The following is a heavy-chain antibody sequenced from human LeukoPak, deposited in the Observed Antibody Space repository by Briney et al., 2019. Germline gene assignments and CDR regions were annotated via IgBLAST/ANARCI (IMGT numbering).Heavy chain of an antibody. D-gene: IGHD3-22*01. V-gene: IGHV4-39*07. CDR2: IYYSGST. J-gene: IGHJ4*02. Sequence: SETLSLTCTVSGGSISSSSYYWGWIRQPPGKGLEWIGSIYYSGSTYYNPSLKSRVTISVDTSKNQFSLKLISVTAADTAVYYCARGVGSGYTDYWGQGALVTVSS. CDR3: ARGVGSGYTDY. CDR1: GGSISSSSYY.